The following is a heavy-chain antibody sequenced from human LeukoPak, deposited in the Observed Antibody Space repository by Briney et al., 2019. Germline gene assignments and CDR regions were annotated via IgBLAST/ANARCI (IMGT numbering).Heavy chain of an antibody. CDR1: GFILGDYA. D-gene: IGHD5-18*01. V-gene: IGHV3-49*04. CDR2: IRSKAYGGTT. J-gene: IGHJ4*02. Sequence: GGSLRLSXTGSGFILGDYAVSWVRQAPGKGLEWVGFIRSKAYGGTTEHAASVQGRFTISRDDSKSIAYLQMTSLKTEDTAVYYCTIHDTSMATSVDYWGQGTLVTVSS. CDR3: TIHDTSMATSVDY.